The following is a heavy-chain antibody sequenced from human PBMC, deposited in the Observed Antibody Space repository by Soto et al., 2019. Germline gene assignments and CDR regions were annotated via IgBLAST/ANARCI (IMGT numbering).Heavy chain of an antibody. J-gene: IGHJ4*02. Sequence: QLQLQESGSGLVKPSQTLSLTCAVSGGSISSGGYSWSWIRQPPGKGLEWIGYIYHSGSTYYNPSLKSRVTISVDRSKNQFSLKLSSVTAADTAVYYCAKDRNRWLRFDLGYWGQGTLVTVSS. D-gene: IGHD5-12*01. CDR2: IYHSGST. CDR1: GGSISSGGYS. V-gene: IGHV4-30-2*01. CDR3: AKDRNRWLRFDLGY.